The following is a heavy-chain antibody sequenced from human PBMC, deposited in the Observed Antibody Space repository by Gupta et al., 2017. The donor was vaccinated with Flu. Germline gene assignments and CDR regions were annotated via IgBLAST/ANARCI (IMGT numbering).Heavy chain of an antibody. CDR2: IYYSGST. D-gene: IGHD1-1*01. Sequence: QMQLQESGPGVVKPSETLSLTCTVSGGSISSSSYYWGWIRQPPGKGLEWIGSIYYSGSTYYNPSLKSRVTISVDTSKNQFSLVLSSVTAADTAVYYCARLTDWNDYYYYYMDVWGKGTTVTVSS. CDR1: GGSISSSSYY. CDR3: ARLTDWNDYYYYYMDV. V-gene: IGHV4-39*01. J-gene: IGHJ6*03.